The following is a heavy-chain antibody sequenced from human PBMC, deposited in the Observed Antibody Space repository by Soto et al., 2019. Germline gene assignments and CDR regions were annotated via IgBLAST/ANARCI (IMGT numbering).Heavy chain of an antibody. D-gene: IGHD2-15*01. CDR3: AKDGAGPGGNAFDY. CDR1: GFTFSSYN. Sequence: GGSLRLSCAASGFTFSSYNMHWVRQAPGRGLEWVAVTRYDGSNKYYADSVKGRFTISRGNSKNTLYLQMNSLRAEDTAVYYCAKDGAGPGGNAFDYWGQGTLVTVSS. J-gene: IGHJ4*02. CDR2: TRYDGSNK. V-gene: IGHV3-30*02.